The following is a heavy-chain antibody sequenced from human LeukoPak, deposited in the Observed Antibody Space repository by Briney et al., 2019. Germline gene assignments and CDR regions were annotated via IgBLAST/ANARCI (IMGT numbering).Heavy chain of an antibody. D-gene: IGHD2-15*01. CDR1: GFTFSSYE. CDR2: ISSSGSTI. CDR3: ARVPIPRQCSDGSCYSDAFDI. V-gene: IGHV3-48*03. Sequence: GGSLRLSCAASGFTFSSYEMNWVRQAPGKGLEWVSYISSSGSTIYYADSVRGRFTISRDNAKNTLYLQMSSLRAEDTAVYYCARVPIPRQCSDGSCYSDAFDIWGQGTTVTVSS. J-gene: IGHJ3*02.